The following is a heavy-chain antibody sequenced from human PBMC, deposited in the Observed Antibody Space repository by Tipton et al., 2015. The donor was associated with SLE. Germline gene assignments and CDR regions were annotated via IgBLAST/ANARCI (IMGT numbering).Heavy chain of an antibody. V-gene: IGHV4-31*03. J-gene: IGHJ6*02. CDR3: ARDRNYDFWYGMDV. Sequence: LSLTCNVSGGSITSDGSFWTWIRQHPGRGLQWIGYISYSGSTYYNPSLRGRVTILLDTSKSQFSLKLTSVTAADTAVYYCARDRNYDFWYGMDVWGQGTTVTVSS. CDR2: ISYSGST. CDR1: GGSITSDGSF. D-gene: IGHD3-3*01.